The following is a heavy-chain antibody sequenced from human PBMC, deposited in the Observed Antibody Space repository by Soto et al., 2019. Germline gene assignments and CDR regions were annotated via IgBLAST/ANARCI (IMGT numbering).Heavy chain of an antibody. CDR3: VTEEPSRFWFDS. J-gene: IGHJ5*01. CDR1: GSNLNSYH. Sequence: QVVLVQSGAEVKKPGASVSVACKASGSNLNSYHIHWVRQASGQGLQWMGIIKDDGVTKIYAQQFKGRVAMTRDTSATTVYMELSGLKSEDTAVYFCVTEEPSRFWFDSWGEGTLVSVSS. CDR2: IKDDGVTK. V-gene: IGHV1-46*02.